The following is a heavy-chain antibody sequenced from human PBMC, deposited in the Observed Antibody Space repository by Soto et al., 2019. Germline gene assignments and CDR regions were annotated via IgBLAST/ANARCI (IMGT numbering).Heavy chain of an antibody. Sequence: GESLKISCKGSGYSFTSYWIGWVRQMPGKGLEWMGIIYPGDSDTRYSPSFQGQVTISADKSISTAYLQWSSLKASDTAMYYCARRVHGSGSYYGEYYFDYWGQGTLVTVSS. CDR3: ARRVHGSGSYYGEYYFDY. V-gene: IGHV5-51*01. CDR1: GYSFTSYW. D-gene: IGHD3-10*01. CDR2: IYPGDSDT. J-gene: IGHJ4*02.